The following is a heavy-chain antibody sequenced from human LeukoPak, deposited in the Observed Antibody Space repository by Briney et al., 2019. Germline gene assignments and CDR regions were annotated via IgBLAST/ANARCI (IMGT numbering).Heavy chain of an antibody. CDR1: GGSISSSSYY. V-gene: IGHV4-39*01. D-gene: IGHD4-17*01. CDR3: ATTGYGDGNFDY. Sequence: SETLSLTCTVSGGSISSSSYYWGWIRQPPGKGLEWIGCIYYSGSTYYNPSLKSRVTISVDTSKNQFSLKLSSVTAADTAVYYCATTGYGDGNFDYWGQGTLVTVSS. CDR2: IYYSGST. J-gene: IGHJ4*02.